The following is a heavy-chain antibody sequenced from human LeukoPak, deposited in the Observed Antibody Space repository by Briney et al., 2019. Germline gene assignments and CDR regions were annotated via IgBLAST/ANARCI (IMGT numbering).Heavy chain of an antibody. CDR3: ASSELSSSWYNSY. Sequence: SETLSLTCTVSGGSISSYYWSWIRQPPGKGLEWIGYIYYSGCTNYNPSLKSRVTISVDTSKNQFSLKLSSVTAADTAVYYCASSELSSSWYNSYWGQGTLVTVSS. V-gene: IGHV4-59*01. CDR1: GGSISSYY. J-gene: IGHJ4*02. D-gene: IGHD6-13*01. CDR2: IYYSGCT.